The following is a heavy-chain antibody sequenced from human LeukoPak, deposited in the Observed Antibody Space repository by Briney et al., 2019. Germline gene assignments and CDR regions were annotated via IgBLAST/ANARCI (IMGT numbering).Heavy chain of an antibody. J-gene: IGHJ4*02. Sequence: GGSLRLSCAASGFNFGAYAINSVRQAPGKGLEWVSFIHHSGGATYYAASVKARFPISRDNSKNPLYLQLKALRVEDTAVYYCVKGGGGFNPFDSWGQGTLVTVSS. CDR2: IHHSGGAT. CDR1: GFNFGAYA. V-gene: IGHV3-23*01. D-gene: IGHD2-15*01. CDR3: VKGGGGFNPFDS.